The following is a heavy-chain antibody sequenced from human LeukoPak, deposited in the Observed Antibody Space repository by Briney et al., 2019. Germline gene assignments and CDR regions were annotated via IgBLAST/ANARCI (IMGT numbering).Heavy chain of an antibody. CDR2: ISSNGGST. D-gene: IGHD6-6*01. V-gene: IGHV3-64D*06. Sequence: GGSLRLSCSASGFTFSSYAMHWVRQAPGKGLEYVSAISSNGGSTYYADSVKGRFTISRDNFKNTLYLQMSSLRAEDTAVYYCVKSPDSSSSEGLYYYYGMDVWGQGTTVTVSS. CDR3: VKSPDSSSSEGLYYYYGMDV. CDR1: GFTFSSYA. J-gene: IGHJ6*02.